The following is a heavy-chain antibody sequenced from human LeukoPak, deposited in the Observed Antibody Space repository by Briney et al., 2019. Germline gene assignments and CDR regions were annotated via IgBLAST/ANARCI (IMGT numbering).Heavy chain of an antibody. J-gene: IGHJ4*02. Sequence: ASVKVSCKASGYTFTSYDINWVRQATGLGFEWMGWMNPNSGNTGYAQKFQGRVTITRNTSISTAYMELSSLRSEDTAVYYCARSMVRGVILLDYWGQGTLVTVSS. CDR1: GYTFTSYD. V-gene: IGHV1-8*03. CDR2: MNPNSGNT. CDR3: ARSMVRGVILLDY. D-gene: IGHD3-10*01.